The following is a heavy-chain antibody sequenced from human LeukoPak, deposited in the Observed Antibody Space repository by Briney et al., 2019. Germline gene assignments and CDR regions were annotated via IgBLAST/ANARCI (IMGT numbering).Heavy chain of an antibody. CDR2: INRDGSST. Sequence: GGSLRLSCAASGVIFSNYWMHWVRQTPGKGLVWVSRINRDGSSTIYADSVKGRFTISRDNSKNTLYLQMNSLRAEDTAVYYCARDYCTNGVCYTGHYWGQGTLVTVSS. CDR1: GVIFSNYW. V-gene: IGHV3-74*01. J-gene: IGHJ4*02. CDR3: ARDYCTNGVCYTGHY. D-gene: IGHD2-8*01.